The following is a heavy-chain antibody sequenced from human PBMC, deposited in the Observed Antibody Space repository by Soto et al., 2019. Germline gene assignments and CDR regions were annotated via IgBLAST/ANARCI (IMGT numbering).Heavy chain of an antibody. D-gene: IGHD4-17*01. CDR3: AKPIAYGDYLSEFDY. V-gene: IGHV3-23*01. J-gene: IGHJ4*02. Sequence: GGSLRLSCAASGFTFSSYAMSWVRQAPGKGLEWVSAISGSGGSTYYADSVKGRFTISRDNSKNTLYLQMNSLRAEDTAVYYCAKPIAYGDYLSEFDYWGQGTLVTVSS. CDR1: GFTFSSYA. CDR2: ISGSGGST.